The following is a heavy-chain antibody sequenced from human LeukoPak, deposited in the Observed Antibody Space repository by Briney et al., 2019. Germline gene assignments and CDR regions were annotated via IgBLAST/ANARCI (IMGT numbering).Heavy chain of an antibody. D-gene: IGHD1-26*01. V-gene: IGHV3-30*04. Sequence: GSLRLSCAASGFPFSSYAMHWVRQAPGKGLGWVAVISYDGSNKYYADSVKGRFTISRDNSKNMLYLQMNSLRAEDTAVYYCARDGTGATNDYWGQGTLVTVSS. J-gene: IGHJ4*02. CDR3: ARDGTGATNDY. CDR2: ISYDGSNK. CDR1: GFPFSSYA.